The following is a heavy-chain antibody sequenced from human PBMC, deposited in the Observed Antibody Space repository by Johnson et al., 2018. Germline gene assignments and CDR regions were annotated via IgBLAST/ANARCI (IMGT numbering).Heavy chain of an antibody. Sequence: VQLVESGGGLVQPGGSLRLSCAASGFTFSRSWMSWIRQAPGKGLEWVANIKQDGSEKYYVDSVKGRFTISKDNARKSLYLQMNSQRAEDMAVYYCAKLGDGFDIWGQGTMVTVSS. CDR3: AKLGDGFDI. CDR2: IKQDGSEK. CDR1: GFTFSRSW. V-gene: IGHV3-7*01. D-gene: IGHD1-26*01. J-gene: IGHJ3*02.